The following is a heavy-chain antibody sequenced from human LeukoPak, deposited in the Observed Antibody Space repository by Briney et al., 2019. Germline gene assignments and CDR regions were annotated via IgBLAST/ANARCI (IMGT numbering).Heavy chain of an antibody. CDR1: GFTFSSYA. D-gene: IGHD4-11*01. CDR3: VRDGPDYSTSEKWFDS. V-gene: IGHV3-30*04. J-gene: IGHJ5*01. CDR2: VSNVGNTK. Sequence: GGSLRLSCEASGFTFSSYAMNWVRQAPGKGLEWVAIVSNVGNTKYYADYVKGRFTISRNNSKNTLYLQMTSLRPEDTAVYFCVRDGPDYSTSEKWFDSWGQGTLVIVSS.